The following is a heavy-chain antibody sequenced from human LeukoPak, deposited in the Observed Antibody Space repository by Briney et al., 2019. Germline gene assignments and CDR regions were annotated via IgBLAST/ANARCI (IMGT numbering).Heavy chain of an antibody. CDR3: ARSVAGQGY. CDR2: INPNSDNT. CDR1: GYTFSSFE. V-gene: IGHV1-8*02. Sequence: ASEKVYCHAVGYTFSSFEMNWVRQAPEQGLEWLGWINPNSDNTVYGQKFQGRLTLTRDTSTSTAYMELSSLTSDYTAVYFCARSVAGQGYWGQGTLVTVSS. J-gene: IGHJ4*02. D-gene: IGHD6-19*01.